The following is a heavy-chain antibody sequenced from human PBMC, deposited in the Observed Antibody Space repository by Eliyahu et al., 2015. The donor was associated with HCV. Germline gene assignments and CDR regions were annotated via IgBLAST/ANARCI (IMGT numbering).Heavy chain of an antibody. CDR3: ARGTKDSSGYYYYFDY. D-gene: IGHD3-22*01. Sequence: EVHLVESGGGLVQPGGSLRLSCAASGFTVSSDYMTWVRQAPGKGLEWVSVIYSGGSTFYADSVKGRFTISRDNSKNTLYLQMNSLRAEDTAVYYCARGTKDSSGYYYYFDYWGQGTLVTVSS. CDR2: IYSGGST. J-gene: IGHJ4*02. V-gene: IGHV3-66*02. CDR1: GFTVSSDY.